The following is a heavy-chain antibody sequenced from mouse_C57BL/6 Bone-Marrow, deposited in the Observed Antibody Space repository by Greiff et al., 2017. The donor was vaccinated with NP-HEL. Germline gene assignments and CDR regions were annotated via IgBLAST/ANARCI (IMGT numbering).Heavy chain of an antibody. V-gene: IGHV1-55*01. D-gene: IGHD2-2*01. CDR1: GYTFTSYW. CDR3: AREGGYGYDVGAMDY. J-gene: IGHJ4*01. Sequence: QVQLQQPGAELVKPGASVKMSCKASGYTFTSYWITWVKQRPGQGLEWIGDIYPGSGSTNYNEKFKSKATLTVDTSSSTAYMQLSSLTSEDSAVYYCAREGGYGYDVGAMDYWGQGTSVTVSS. CDR2: IYPGSGST.